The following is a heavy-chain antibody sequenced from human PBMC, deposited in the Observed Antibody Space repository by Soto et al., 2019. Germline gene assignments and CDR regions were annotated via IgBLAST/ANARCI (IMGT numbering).Heavy chain of an antibody. CDR3: ASKPIVVPAAPFDY. CDR1: GGSFSGYY. D-gene: IGHD2-2*01. J-gene: IGHJ4*02. Sequence: SETLSLTCAVYGGSFSGYYWSWIRQPPGKGLEWIGEINHSGSTNYNPSLKSRVTISVDTSKNQFSLKLSSVTAADTAVYYCASKPIVVPAAPFDYWGQGTLVTVSS. V-gene: IGHV4-34*01. CDR2: INHSGST.